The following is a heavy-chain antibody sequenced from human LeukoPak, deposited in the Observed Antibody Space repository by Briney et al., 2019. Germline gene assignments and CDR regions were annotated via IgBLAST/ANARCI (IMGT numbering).Heavy chain of an antibody. J-gene: IGHJ2*01. CDR2: IYSGGST. V-gene: IGHV3-53*01. Sequence: PGGSLRLSCAASGFTVSSNYMSWVRQAPGKGLEWVSVIYSGGSTYYADSVKGRFTISRDNSKNTLYLQMNSLRAEDTAVYYCAREGDGDYGDKDWYFDLWGRGTLVTVSS. CDR1: GFTVSSNY. CDR3: AREGDGDYGDKDWYFDL. D-gene: IGHD4-17*01.